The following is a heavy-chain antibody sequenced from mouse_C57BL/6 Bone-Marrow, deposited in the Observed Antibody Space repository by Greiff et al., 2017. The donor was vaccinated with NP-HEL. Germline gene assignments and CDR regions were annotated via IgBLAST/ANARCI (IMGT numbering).Heavy chain of an antibody. V-gene: IGHV14-4*01. Sequence: VQLQQSGAELVRPGASVKLSCTASGFNIKDDYMHWVKQGPEQGLEWIGWIDPENGDTEYASKFQGKATITADTSSNTAYLQLSSLTSEDTAVYYCTTFGLFAYWGQGTLVTVSA. CDR1: GFNIKDDY. CDR3: TTFGLFAY. J-gene: IGHJ3*01. CDR2: IDPENGDT.